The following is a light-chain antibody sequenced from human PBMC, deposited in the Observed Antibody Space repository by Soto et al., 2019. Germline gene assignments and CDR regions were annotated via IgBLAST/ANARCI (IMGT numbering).Light chain of an antibody. CDR2: DNN. Sequence: QSVLTQPPSVSATPGQKVTISCSGSSSNVGNNYVSWYQHLPGTAPKLLIYDNNKRPSGIPDRFSASKSGTSATLGISGLQTGDEADYYCGTWDDSLSAVVFGGGTKLTVL. CDR1: SSNVGNNY. J-gene: IGLJ3*02. V-gene: IGLV1-51*01. CDR3: GTWDDSLSAVV.